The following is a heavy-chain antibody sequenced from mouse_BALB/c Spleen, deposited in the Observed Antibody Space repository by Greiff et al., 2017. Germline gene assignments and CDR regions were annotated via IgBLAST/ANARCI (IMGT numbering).Heavy chain of an antibody. D-gene: IGHD1-2*01. CDR3: ARITTATLGYFDV. J-gene: IGHJ1*01. V-gene: IGHV5-6-5*01. Sequence: EVKVVESGGGLVKPGGSLKLSCAASGFTFSSYAMSWVRQTPEKRLEWVASISSGGSTYYPDSVKGRFTISRDNARNILYLQMSSLRSEDTAMYYCARITTATLGYFDVWGAGTTVTVSS. CDR2: ISSGGST. CDR1: GFTFSSYA.